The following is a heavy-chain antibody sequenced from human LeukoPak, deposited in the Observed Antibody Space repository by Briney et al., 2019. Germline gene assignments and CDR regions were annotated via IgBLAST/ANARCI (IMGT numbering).Heavy chain of an antibody. CDR1: GFTFSSYG. CDR2: ISYDGSNK. D-gene: IGHD3-22*01. Sequence: GGSLRLSCAASGFTFSSYGMHWVRQAPGKGLEWVAVISYDGSNKYYADSVKGRFTISRDNSKNTLYLQMNSLRAEDTAVHYCAKDRVEYYYDSSGYYYVRYYYMDVWGKGTTVTVSS. V-gene: IGHV3-30*18. J-gene: IGHJ6*03. CDR3: AKDRVEYYYDSSGYYYVRYYYMDV.